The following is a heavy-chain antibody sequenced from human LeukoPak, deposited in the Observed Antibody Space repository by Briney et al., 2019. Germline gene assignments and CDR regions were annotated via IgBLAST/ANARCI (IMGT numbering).Heavy chain of an antibody. Sequence: GGSLRLSCVASGFTFSRTVMPWIRQPIGKGLEWVSGIGFQSGIHYLDSVKGRFTVSRENAQNSLYPQMNSLTAGDTATYYCVREVHSSGRAPVFDFSGQGTTVTVSS. D-gene: IGHD3-22*01. J-gene: IGHJ3*01. CDR2: IGFQSGI. V-gene: IGHV3-13*01. CDR1: GFTFSRTV. CDR3: VREVHSSGRAPVFDF.